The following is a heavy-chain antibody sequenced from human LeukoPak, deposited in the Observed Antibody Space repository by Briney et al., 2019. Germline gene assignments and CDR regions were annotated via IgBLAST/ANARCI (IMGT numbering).Heavy chain of an antibody. Sequence: GASVKVSCKASGYTFTGYYMHWVRQAPGQGLEWMGRINPNSGGTNYAQKFQGRVTMTRDTSISTAYMELSRLRSDDTAVYYCARKGQETSGWYRASMAFDIWGQGAMVTVSS. CDR2: INPNSGGT. J-gene: IGHJ3*02. CDR1: GYTFTGYY. CDR3: ARKGQETSGWYRASMAFDI. D-gene: IGHD6-19*01. V-gene: IGHV1-2*06.